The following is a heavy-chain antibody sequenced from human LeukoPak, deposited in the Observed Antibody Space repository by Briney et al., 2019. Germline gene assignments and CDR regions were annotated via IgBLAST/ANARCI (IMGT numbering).Heavy chain of an antibody. D-gene: IGHD3-22*01. CDR3: ARGGRYYDSSGYSDY. CDR2: IDSDGDSP. CDR1: GFTLSTYW. V-gene: IGHV3-74*01. Sequence: GGSLRLSCAASGFTLSTYWMYWVRQAPGKGLVWVSRIDSDGDSPSYADSVKGRFTISRDNAKNTLYLQMNSLRAEDTAVYYCARGGRYYDSSGYSDYWGQGTLVTV. J-gene: IGHJ4*02.